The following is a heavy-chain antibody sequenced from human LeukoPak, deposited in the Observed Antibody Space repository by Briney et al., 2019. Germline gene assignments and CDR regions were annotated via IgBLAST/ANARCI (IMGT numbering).Heavy chain of an antibody. CDR2: ISAYSGNT. V-gene: IGHV1-18*01. J-gene: IGHJ3*02. CDR3: ARDIGPNVYYYDSSGTDAFDI. CDR1: GYTFTSSG. D-gene: IGHD3-22*01. Sequence: VASVKVSCKASGYTFTSSGISWVRQAPGQGLEWMGWISAYSGNTNCAQKFQGRVTMTTDTFTSTAYMELRSLRSDDTAVYYCARDIGPNVYYYDSSGTDAFDIWGQGTMVTVSS.